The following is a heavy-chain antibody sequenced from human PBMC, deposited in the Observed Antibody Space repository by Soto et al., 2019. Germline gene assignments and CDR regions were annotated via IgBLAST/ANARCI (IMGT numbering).Heavy chain of an antibody. Sequence: QVQLVQSGAEVKKPGSSVKVSCKASGGSFSSYAISWVRQAPGQGLEWMGGIIPIVGTGNYAQNFQGRVTITADESKGTAYMRLSSLRSEDTAMYYCARDLRAAGRPGMDVWGQWTTVTISS. J-gene: IGHJ6*02. CDR3: ARDLRAAGRPGMDV. V-gene: IGHV1-69*01. D-gene: IGHD6-13*01. CDR1: GGSFSSYA. CDR2: IIPIVGTG.